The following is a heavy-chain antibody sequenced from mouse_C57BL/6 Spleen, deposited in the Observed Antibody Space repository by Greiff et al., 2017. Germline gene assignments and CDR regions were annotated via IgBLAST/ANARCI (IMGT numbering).Heavy chain of an antibody. CDR3: SRDSYYYGSSYLDC. V-gene: IGHV5-6*01. CDR2: ISSGGSYT. J-gene: IGHJ2*01. Sequence: EVKLMESGGDLVKPGGSLKLSCAASGFTFSSYGMSWVRQTPDKRLEWVANISSGGSYTYYPDSVKGRFTISGDNDKNTLYLQMSSLKSEDTAIYYCSRDSYYYGSSYLDCWGQSTTLTVSS. D-gene: IGHD1-1*01. CDR1: GFTFSSYG.